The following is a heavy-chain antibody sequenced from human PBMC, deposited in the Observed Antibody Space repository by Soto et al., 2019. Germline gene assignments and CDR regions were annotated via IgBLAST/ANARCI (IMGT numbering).Heavy chain of an antibody. J-gene: IGHJ5*02. CDR3: AHNVVVVPAAMSFSWFDP. D-gene: IGHD2-2*01. CDR2: IYWDDDK. V-gene: IGHV2-5*02. CDR1: GFSLSTSGVG. Sequence: SCPTLVKPTQTLTLTCTFSGFSLSTSGVGVGWIRQPPGKALEWLALIYWDDDKRYSPSLKSRLTITKDTSKNQGVLTMTNMDPVDTATYYCAHNVVVVPAAMSFSWFDPWGQGTLVTVSS.